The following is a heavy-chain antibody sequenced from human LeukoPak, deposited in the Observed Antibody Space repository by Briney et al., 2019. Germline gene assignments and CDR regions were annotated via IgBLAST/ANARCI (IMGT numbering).Heavy chain of an antibody. CDR1: GYTFTSYA. D-gene: IGHD3-22*01. CDR3: ARGVLTYYYDSSGYRPADY. J-gene: IGHJ4*02. CDR2: INTNTGNP. V-gene: IGHV7-4-1*02. Sequence: ASVKVSCKASGYTFTSYAMNWVRQAPGQGLEWMGWINTNTGNPTYAQGFTGRFVFSLDTSVSTAYLQISSLKAEDTAVYYCARGVLTYYYDSSGYRPADYWGQGTLVTVSS.